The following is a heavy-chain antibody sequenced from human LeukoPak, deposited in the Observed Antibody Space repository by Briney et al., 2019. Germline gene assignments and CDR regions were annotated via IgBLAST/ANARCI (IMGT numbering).Heavy chain of an antibody. Sequence: SETLSLTCAVYGGSFSGYYWSWIRQPPGKGLEWIGEINHSGSTNYNPSLKSRVTISVDTSKNQFSLKLSSVTAADTAVYYCARMQLWLRSWFDPWGQGTLVTVSS. CDR2: INHSGST. CDR3: ARMQLWLRSWFDP. V-gene: IGHV4-34*01. D-gene: IGHD5-18*01. J-gene: IGHJ5*02. CDR1: GGSFSGYY.